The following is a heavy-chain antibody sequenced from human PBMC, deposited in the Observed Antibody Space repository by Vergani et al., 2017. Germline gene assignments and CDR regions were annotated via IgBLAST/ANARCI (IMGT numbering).Heavy chain of an antibody. CDR2: VSTYNDNT. V-gene: IGHV1-18*01. CDR3: ATSPGLSSTGGFTATSCFST. Sequence: QAQLVQSGAEVKKPGASLKVSCKTSGYTFSSYGLTWLRQAPGQGLEWMGWVSTYNDNTNYAPKFRGRVTMTTDTSTATAYLELGSLTSDDTAIYYCATSPGLSSTGGFTATSCFSTWSQGTLVTVSS. CDR1: GYTFSSYG. D-gene: IGHD2-2*01. J-gene: IGHJ5*02.